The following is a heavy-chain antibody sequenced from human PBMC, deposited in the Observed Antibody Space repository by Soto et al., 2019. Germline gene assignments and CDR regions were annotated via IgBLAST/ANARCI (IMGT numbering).Heavy chain of an antibody. CDR3: AKVPTGEMATVFQAFDI. Sequence: GGSLRLSCAASGFTFSSYAMSWVRQAPGKGLEWVSAISGSGVSTYYEDSVKGRFAVSRDNSKSKLYLQMNSLRDEDTAVYYCAKVPTGEMATVFQAFDIWGQGTMVTV. CDR2: ISGSGVST. CDR1: GFTFSSYA. V-gene: IGHV3-23*01. D-gene: IGHD4-4*01. J-gene: IGHJ3*02.